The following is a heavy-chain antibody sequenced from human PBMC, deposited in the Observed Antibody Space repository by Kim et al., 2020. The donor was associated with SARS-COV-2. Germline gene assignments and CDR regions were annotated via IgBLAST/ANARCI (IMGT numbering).Heavy chain of an antibody. CDR2: VDHSGTT. J-gene: IGHJ5*02. D-gene: IGHD3-22*01. V-gene: IGHV4-4*02. Sequence: SETLSLTCVVSGASISSSSCWSWVRQPPGKGLEWIGEVDHSGTTSYNVSLKSRVTISVDKSKNQFSLRLNSVSAADTAVYYCARGVSSAWTLRALFDPWGQGTLVTVSP. CDR1: GASISSSSC. CDR3: ARGVSSAWTLRALFDP.